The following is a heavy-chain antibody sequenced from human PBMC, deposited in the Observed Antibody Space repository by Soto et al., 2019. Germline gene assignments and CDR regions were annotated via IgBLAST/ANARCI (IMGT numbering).Heavy chain of an antibody. Sequence: ASVKVSCKASGYTFTGYYMHWLRQPPGQGLEWMGWSNPNSGCTNYVQKFQGRGTITRYTSNSTAYMELSRLRSDDTAVYYYAAGYGYGPTPRYYYYGMDAWGQGTTVTVSS. CDR3: AAGYGYGPTPRYYYYGMDA. J-gene: IGHJ6*02. V-gene: IGHV1-2*02. CDR2: SNPNSGCT. CDR1: GYTFTGYY. D-gene: IGHD5-18*01.